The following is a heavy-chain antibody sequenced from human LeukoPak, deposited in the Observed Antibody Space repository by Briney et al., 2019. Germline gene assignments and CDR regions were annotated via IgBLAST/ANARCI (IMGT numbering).Heavy chain of an antibody. CDR2: IYSGGST. Sequence: GRSLRLSCAASGFTVSSNYMSWVRQAPGKGLEWVSVIYSGGSTYYADSVKGRFTISRDNSKNTLYLQMSSLRAEDTAVYYCARDEVSGDYYYYGMDVWGQGTTVTVSS. CDR3: ARDEVSGDYYYYGMDV. V-gene: IGHV3-66*01. D-gene: IGHD4-17*01. CDR1: GFTVSSNY. J-gene: IGHJ6*02.